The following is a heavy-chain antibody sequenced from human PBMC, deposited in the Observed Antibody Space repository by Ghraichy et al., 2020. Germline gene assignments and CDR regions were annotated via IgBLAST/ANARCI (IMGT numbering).Heavy chain of an antibody. CDR2: IDWTGSYI. V-gene: IGHV3-21*01. CDR3: VRLYDGYGDF. D-gene: IGHD3-16*01. CDR1: GFTFSTYS. Sequence: GGSLRLSCAASGFTFSTYSMKWVRQTPGRGLEWVSSIDWTGSYIYYADSVKGRFTTSRDNAGSSLFLQMNSLRAEDTATYYCVRLYDGYGDFCGHGTLVTVAS. J-gene: IGHJ4*01.